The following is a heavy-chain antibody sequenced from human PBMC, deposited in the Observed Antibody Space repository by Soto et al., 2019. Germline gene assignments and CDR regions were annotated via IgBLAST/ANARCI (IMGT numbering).Heavy chain of an antibody. J-gene: IGHJ5*02. Sequence: TGGSLRLSCTASGFTVSSNYMSWVRQAPGKGLEWVSVIYSGGSTYYADSVKGRFTISRDNSKNTLYLQMNSLRAEDTAVYYCARDYYGSGVWFDPWGQGTLVTVSS. D-gene: IGHD3-10*01. V-gene: IGHV3-66*01. CDR1: GFTVSSNY. CDR3: ARDYYGSGVWFDP. CDR2: IYSGGST.